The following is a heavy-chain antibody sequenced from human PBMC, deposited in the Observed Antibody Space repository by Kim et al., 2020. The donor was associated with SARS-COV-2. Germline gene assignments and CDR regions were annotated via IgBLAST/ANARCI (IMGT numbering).Heavy chain of an antibody. D-gene: IGHD2-15*01. Sequence: GGSLRLSCTASGFSFINYNMNWVRQAPGKGLEWISYISGSASAIYYADSVKGRFTISRDNAKNSLYLQLNSLRDEDTAVYYCARCVWNGNCYDFHYWGQGTLVTVSS. CDR2: ISGSASAI. J-gene: IGHJ4*02. CDR1: GFSFINYN. V-gene: IGHV3-48*02. CDR3: ARCVWNGNCYDFHY.